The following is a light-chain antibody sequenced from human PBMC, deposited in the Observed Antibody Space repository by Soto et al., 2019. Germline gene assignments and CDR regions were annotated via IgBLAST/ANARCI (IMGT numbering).Light chain of an antibody. CDR3: QQYNRYAVT. CDR1: QSASTF. Sequence: IQMTHSPSTLSASVGDRVTITCRASQSASTFLAWYHQKPAQAPKLLINDASTLQSGGPSRFSASGSGTELALTISGLQPDDFAVYYCQQYNRYAVTFGQGTKVDIK. V-gene: IGKV1-5*01. CDR2: DAS. J-gene: IGKJ1*01.